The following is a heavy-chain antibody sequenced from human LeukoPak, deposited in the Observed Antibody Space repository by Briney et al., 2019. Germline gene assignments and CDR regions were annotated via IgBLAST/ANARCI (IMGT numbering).Heavy chain of an antibody. J-gene: IGHJ4*02. D-gene: IGHD1-7*01. Sequence: SLRLSCAAAGCSFRSYARSWVRQAPGKGLEWVSAISGSGGSTYYADSVKGRFTISRDNSKNTLYLHMNSLRAEDTAVYYCAKDYWNYPYYFDYWGQGTLVTVSS. CDR2: ISGSGGST. CDR3: AKDYWNYPYYFDY. CDR1: GCSFRSYA. V-gene: IGHV3-23*01.